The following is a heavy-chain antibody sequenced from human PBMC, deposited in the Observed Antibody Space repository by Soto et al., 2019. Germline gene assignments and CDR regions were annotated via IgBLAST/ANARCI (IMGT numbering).Heavy chain of an antibody. J-gene: IGHJ4*02. D-gene: IGHD2-2*01. CDR3: AREAKRFYIVGVPAAQPRAFDD. V-gene: IGHV1-2*04. CDR2: INPNSGGT. Sequence: ASVKVSCKASGYTFTGYYMHWVRQAPGQGLEWMGWINPNSGGTNYAQKFQGWVTMTRDTSISTAYMELSRLRSDDTAVYYCAREAKRFYIVGVPAAQPRAFDDWGQGTLVTVSS. CDR1: GYTFTGYY.